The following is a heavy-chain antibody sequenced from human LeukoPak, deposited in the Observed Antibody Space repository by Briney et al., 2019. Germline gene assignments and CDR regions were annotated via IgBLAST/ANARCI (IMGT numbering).Heavy chain of an antibody. Sequence: SETLSLTCAVSGGSISSYYWSWIRQPPGKGLEWIGYIYYSGSTNYNPSLKSRVTISVDTSKNQFSLKLSSVTAADTAVYYCARTLVAATINWFDPWGQGTLVTVSS. J-gene: IGHJ5*02. CDR3: ARTLVAATINWFDP. D-gene: IGHD2-15*01. CDR1: GGSISSYY. V-gene: IGHV4-59*01. CDR2: IYYSGST.